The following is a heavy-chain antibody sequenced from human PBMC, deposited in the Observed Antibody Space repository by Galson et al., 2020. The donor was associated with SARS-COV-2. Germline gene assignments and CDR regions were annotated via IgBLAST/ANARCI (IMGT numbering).Heavy chain of an antibody. CDR1: GFTFSSYS. Sequence: GESLKISCAASGFTFSSYSMNWVRQAPGKGLEWVSSISSSSYIYYADSVKGRFTISRDNAKNSLYLQMNSLRAEDTAVYYCARHEGEGVYYYYYGMDVWGQGTTVTVSS. D-gene: IGHD1-26*01. V-gene: IGHV3-21*01. CDR2: ISSSSYI. J-gene: IGHJ6*02. CDR3: ARHEGEGVYYYYYGMDV.